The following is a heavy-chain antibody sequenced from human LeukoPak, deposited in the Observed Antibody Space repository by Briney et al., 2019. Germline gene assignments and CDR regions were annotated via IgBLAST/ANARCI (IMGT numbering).Heavy chain of an antibody. CDR2: IYYSGST. V-gene: IGHV4-39*01. CDR1: GVSISTSSYC. D-gene: IGHD3-22*01. J-gene: IGHJ4*02. CDR3: ARLQDDSSDFYYFDY. Sequence: SETLSLTCAVSGVSISTSSYCWGWIRQPPREGLEWIGCIYYSGSTYYHPSLKSRVTIYVDTSKNQFSLKLSSVTAADTAVYYCARLQDDSSDFYYFDYWGQGTLVTVSS.